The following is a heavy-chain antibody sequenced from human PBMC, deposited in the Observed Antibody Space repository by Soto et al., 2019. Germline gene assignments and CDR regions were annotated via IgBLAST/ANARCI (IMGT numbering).Heavy chain of an antibody. CDR2: ISSSGGST. Sequence: PGGSLRLSCAASGFTFSGYTMSWVRQAPGKGLEWVSAISSSGGSTYYADSVKGRFTISRDNSKNTLYLQMNSLRDEDTAVYYCAKEKGGYSGYDFDYWGQGTLVTVSS. D-gene: IGHD5-12*01. CDR1: GFTFSGYT. V-gene: IGHV3-23*01. J-gene: IGHJ4*02. CDR3: AKEKGGYSGYDFDY.